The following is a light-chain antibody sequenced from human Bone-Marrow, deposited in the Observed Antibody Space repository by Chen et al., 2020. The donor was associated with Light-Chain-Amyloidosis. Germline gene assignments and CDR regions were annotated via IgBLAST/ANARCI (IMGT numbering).Light chain of an antibody. V-gene: IGKV3-20*01. CDR3: QQYGTSPLT. Sequence: EIVLTQSPGTLSLSPGEGANLSCRAIQTISSNYLTWDQQRFGQAPRLILYGSSSRATGIPDRFTGSGSGTDFTLTINRLEPEDFAMDYCQQYGTSPLTFGGGTKVEIK. J-gene: IGKJ4*01. CDR1: QTISSNY. CDR2: GSS.